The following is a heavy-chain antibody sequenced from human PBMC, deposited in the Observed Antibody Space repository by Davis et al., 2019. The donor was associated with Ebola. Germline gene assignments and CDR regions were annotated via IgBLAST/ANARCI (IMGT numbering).Heavy chain of an antibody. Sequence: GESLKISCAASGFSFRDYYMSWIRQAPGKGLEWVSSISSDIDYIYYADSAKGRFTISRDNAKNSLYLQMNSLRAEDTAVYYCAGSLAGSDYYGIDVWGKGTTVTVSS. V-gene: IGHV3-11*06. CDR3: AGSLAGSDYYGIDV. CDR1: GFSFRDYY. CDR2: ISSDIDYI. D-gene: IGHD3-10*01. J-gene: IGHJ6*04.